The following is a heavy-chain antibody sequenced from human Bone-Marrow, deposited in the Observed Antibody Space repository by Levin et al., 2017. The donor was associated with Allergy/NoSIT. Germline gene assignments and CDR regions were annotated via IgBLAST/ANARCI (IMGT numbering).Heavy chain of an antibody. J-gene: IGHJ4*02. CDR2: IIPIFGTA. D-gene: IGHD6-13*01. CDR3: ARDRPSRHSSSWYDY. Sequence: SVKVSCKASGGTFSSYAISWVRQAPGQGLEWMGGIIPIFGTANYAQKFQGRVTITADESTSTAYMELSSLRSEDTAVYYCARDRPSRHSSSWYDYWGQGTLVTVSS. V-gene: IGHV1-69*13. CDR1: GGTFSSYA.